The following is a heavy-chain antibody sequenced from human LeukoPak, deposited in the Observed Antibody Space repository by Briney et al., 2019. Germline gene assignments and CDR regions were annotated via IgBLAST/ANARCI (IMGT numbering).Heavy chain of an antibody. J-gene: IGHJ1*01. CDR1: GYIFIDYE. Sequence: SVKVSCKTSGYIFIDYEISWVRQAPGQGLEWMGGIIPIFGTANYAQKFQGRVTITTDESTSTAYMELSSLRSEDTAVYYCARDSEGSSWYLGAQHWGQGTLVTVSS. CDR3: ARDSEGSSWYLGAQH. CDR2: IIPIFGTA. D-gene: IGHD6-13*01. V-gene: IGHV1-69*05.